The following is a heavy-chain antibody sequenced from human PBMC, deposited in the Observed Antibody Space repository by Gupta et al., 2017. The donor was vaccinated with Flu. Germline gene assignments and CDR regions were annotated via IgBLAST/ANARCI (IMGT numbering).Heavy chain of an antibody. CDR2: MKPNRGNT. Sequence: QVQLVHSGAEVKKPGASVKVSCKASGYTFTSYDINWVRQATGQGLEWMGWMKPNRGNTGYAQGLQGRVTMTSKNTISKAYMDMRRLRSEDTASYDGARGNIHFDYWGQGTLVTVSS. V-gene: IGHV1-8*01. CDR1: GYTFTSYD. CDR3: ARGNIHFDY. D-gene: IGHD2-2*02. J-gene: IGHJ4*02.